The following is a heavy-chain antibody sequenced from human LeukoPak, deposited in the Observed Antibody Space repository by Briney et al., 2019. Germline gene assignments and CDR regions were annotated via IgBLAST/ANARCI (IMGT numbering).Heavy chain of an antibody. CDR2: IYNGGST. D-gene: IGHD6-19*01. Sequence: GGSLRLSCAASGFTVSSNYMSWVRQAPGKGLGWVSVIYNGGSTYHADSVKGRFTMSRDNSKNTLYLQMNSLRSEDTAVYYCARGSVALDYWGQGTLVTVSS. CDR1: GFTVSSNY. V-gene: IGHV3-66*02. CDR3: ARGSVALDY. J-gene: IGHJ4*02.